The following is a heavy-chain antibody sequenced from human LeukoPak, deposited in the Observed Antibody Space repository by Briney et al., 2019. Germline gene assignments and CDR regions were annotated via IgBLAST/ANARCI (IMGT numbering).Heavy chain of an antibody. CDR2: ITSDSSNI. CDR1: EFVFSNHA. J-gene: IGHJ4*02. Sequence: GSLKLSCVASEFVFSNHAMIWVRQAPGKGLEWISSITSDSSNIFYANSVRGRFTISRDNANNALHLQMNSQRAEDTAVYYCARGGDYPTGYWGQGTLVTVSS. CDR3: ARGGDYPTGY. V-gene: IGHV3-21*01. D-gene: IGHD4-17*01.